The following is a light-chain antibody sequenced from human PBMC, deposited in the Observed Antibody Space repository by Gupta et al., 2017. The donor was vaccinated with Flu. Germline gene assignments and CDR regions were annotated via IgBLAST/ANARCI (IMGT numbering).Light chain of an antibody. CDR2: LVS. V-gene: IGKV2-30*01. J-gene: IGKJ1*01. CDR1: QSLVDSDGNTV. CDR3: MQGAHWPWA. Sequence: ISCRSSQSLVDSDGNTVLHWFQQRPGQSPRRLIYLVSHRDSGVPDRFSGSGSGTDFTLKISRVEAEDVGVYFCMQGAHWPWAFGQGTKVEIK.